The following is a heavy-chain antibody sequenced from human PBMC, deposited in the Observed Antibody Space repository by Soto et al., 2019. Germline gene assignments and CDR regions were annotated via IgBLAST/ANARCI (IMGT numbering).Heavy chain of an antibody. D-gene: IGHD3-22*01. CDR2: IKSKTDGGTT. V-gene: IGHV3-15*01. J-gene: IGHJ4*01. CDR1: GFIFSNAW. Sequence: LRLSCAASGFIFSNAWMSWVRQAPGKGLEWVGRIKSKTDGGTTDYAAPVKGRFTISRDDSKNTLYLQMNSLKTEDTAVYYCTSGYYYESSAYYYWGHGTLVTVSS. CDR3: TSGYYYESSAYYY.